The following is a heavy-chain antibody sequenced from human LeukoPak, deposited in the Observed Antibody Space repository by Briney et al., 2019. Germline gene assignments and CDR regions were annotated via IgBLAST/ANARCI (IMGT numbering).Heavy chain of an antibody. J-gene: IGHJ2*01. CDR2: INPNSGGT. V-gene: IGHV1-2*02. Sequence: ASVKVSCKASGYSFTDKYMHWVRQAPGQGLEWMGWINPNSGGTNYAQKFQGRVTMTRDTSISTAYMELSKLRSDDTAVYYCARDGAGVGYWYFDLWGRGTLVTVSS. D-gene: IGHD1-26*01. CDR1: GYSFTDKY. CDR3: ARDGAGVGYWYFDL.